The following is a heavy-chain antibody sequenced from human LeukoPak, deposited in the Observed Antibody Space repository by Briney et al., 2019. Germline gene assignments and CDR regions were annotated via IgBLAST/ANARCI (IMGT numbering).Heavy chain of an antibody. Sequence: PGGSLRLSCAASGFTFSSYAMSWVRQAPGKGLEWIGSIYYSGSTYYNPSLKSRVTISVDTSKNQFSLKLSSVTAADTAVYYCARIIPGSSAGYYYYYMDVWGKGTTVTVSS. V-gene: IGHV4-38-2*01. J-gene: IGHJ6*03. CDR3: ARIIPGSSAGYYYYYMDV. D-gene: IGHD6-6*01. CDR1: GFTFSSYA. CDR2: IYYSGST.